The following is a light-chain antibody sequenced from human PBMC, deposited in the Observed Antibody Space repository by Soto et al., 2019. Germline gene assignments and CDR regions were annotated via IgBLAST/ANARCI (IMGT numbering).Light chain of an antibody. CDR1: QRVSGNY. V-gene: IGKV3-20*01. J-gene: IGKJ1*01. CDR3: HQYGFSLRT. CDR2: GAS. Sequence: EIVLTQSPGTLSLSPGERATLSCRASQRVSGNYLAWYQQKPGQAPRLLIYGASGRASGIPDRFSGSGSGTDFTLTISRLEPEDFAVYYCHQYGFSLRTFGQVSRVDI.